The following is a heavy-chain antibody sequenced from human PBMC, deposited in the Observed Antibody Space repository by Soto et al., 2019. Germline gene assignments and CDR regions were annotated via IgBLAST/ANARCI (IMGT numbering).Heavy chain of an antibody. Sequence: QVQLVQSGAEVKNPGASVKVSCKASGYTFTRYGIGWARQAPGKGLEWMGWINTYNGNTHYAQNVQGRVTLTTDTSTSTAYMELRSLRSNDPAIYYCAMVDVYVTPSPQDVWGQGTTVIVSS. J-gene: IGHJ6*02. D-gene: IGHD2-8*01. CDR3: AMVDVYVTPSPQDV. V-gene: IGHV1-18*01. CDR1: GYTFTRYG. CDR2: INTYNGNT.